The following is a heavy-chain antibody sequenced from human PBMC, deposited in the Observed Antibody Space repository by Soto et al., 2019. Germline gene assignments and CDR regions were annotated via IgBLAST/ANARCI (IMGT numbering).Heavy chain of an antibody. D-gene: IGHD6-19*01. Sequence: ASVKVSCKASGYTFTSYAIHWVRQAPGQRLEWMGWINGGNGDTAYSQKLQGRVTITRDTSAGTVYMELSSLRFEDTAVYYCAIRGWDPPTYYPGIDVWGQGTTVTVSS. J-gene: IGHJ6*02. V-gene: IGHV1-3*01. CDR2: INGGNGDT. CDR1: GYTFTSYA. CDR3: AIRGWDPPTYYPGIDV.